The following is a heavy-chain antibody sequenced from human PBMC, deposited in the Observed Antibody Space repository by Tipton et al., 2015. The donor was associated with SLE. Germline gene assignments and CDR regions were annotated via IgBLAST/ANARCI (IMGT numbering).Heavy chain of an antibody. J-gene: IGHJ3*02. CDR2: IHSSGTT. Sequence: TLSLTCSVSGASISSGTYYWNWIRQPAGKGLEWIGRIHSSGTTNYISSLKSRVTISRDTSLNQFYLNLSSVTAADAAVYYCARKTGAFDIWGPGTTVSVSS. CDR3: ARKTGAFDI. V-gene: IGHV4-61*02. CDR1: GASISSGTYY.